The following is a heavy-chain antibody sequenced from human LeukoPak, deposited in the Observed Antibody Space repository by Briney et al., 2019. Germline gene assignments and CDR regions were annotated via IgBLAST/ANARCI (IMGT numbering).Heavy chain of an antibody. CDR3: AESPLLRYFDY. CDR1: GFTFSSYG. J-gene: IGHJ4*02. V-gene: IGHV3-33*06. D-gene: IGHD2-8*02. CDR2: IWYDGSNK. Sequence: GGSLRLSCAASGFTFSSYGMHWVRQAPGKGLEWVAVIWYDGSNKYYADSVKGRFTISRDNSKNTLYLQMNSLRAEDTAVYYCAESPLLRYFDYWGQGTLVTVSS.